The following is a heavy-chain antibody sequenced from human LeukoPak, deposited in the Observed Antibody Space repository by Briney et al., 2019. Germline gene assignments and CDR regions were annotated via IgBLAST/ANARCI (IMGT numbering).Heavy chain of an antibody. J-gene: IGHJ5*02. Sequence: GASVKVSCKASGYSFITYDINWARQVTGQGLEWMGIINPSDTATDYAQKFQGRVTLTRDTSTSTVYMEMSSLRSDDTAVYYCARDFGEGVIGFLTAWGQGTLVTVSS. CDR3: ARDFGEGVIGFLTA. V-gene: IGHV1-46*01. CDR2: INPSDTAT. D-gene: IGHD3-10*01. CDR1: GYSFITYD.